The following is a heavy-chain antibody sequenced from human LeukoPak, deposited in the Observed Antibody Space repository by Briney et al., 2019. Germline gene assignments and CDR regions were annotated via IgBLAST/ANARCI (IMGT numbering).Heavy chain of an antibody. CDR3: ARVHCSGGGCSS. CDR1: GFTFSDFY. Sequence: GGSLRLSCAASGFTFSDFYMSWIRQAPGKGLEFISYISGGGDTIFYADSVKGRFTISRDNAKNSLYLQMNSLRAEDTAVYYCARVHCSGGGCSSWGQGTLDTVSS. D-gene: IGHD2-15*01. J-gene: IGHJ4*02. CDR2: ISGGGDTI. V-gene: IGHV3-11*01.